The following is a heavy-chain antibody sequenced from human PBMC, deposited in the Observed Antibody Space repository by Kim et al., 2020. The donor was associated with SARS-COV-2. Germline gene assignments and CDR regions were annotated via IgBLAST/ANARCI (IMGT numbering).Heavy chain of an antibody. CDR1: GGTFSSYA. CDR3: AKGFEGRFDWLLWYYFDY. D-gene: IGHD3-9*01. CDR2: IIPILGIA. Sequence: SVKVSCKASGGTFSSYAISWVRQAPGQGLEWMGRIIPILGIANYAQKFQGRVTITADKSTSTAYMELSSLRSEDTAVYYCAKGFEGRFDWLLWYYFDYWGQGTLVTVSS. V-gene: IGHV1-69*04. J-gene: IGHJ4*02.